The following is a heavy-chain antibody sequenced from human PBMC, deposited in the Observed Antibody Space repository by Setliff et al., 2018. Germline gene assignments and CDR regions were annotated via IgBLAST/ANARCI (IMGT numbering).Heavy chain of an antibody. CDR2: ISPDSIYI. CDR1: GFTFRTFS. Sequence: GGSLRLSCAASGFTFRTFSMHWVRQAPGKGLEWVSSISPDSIYIYYADSVKGRLTISRDNAWDSLYLQMNSLGAEGTAVYYCARSPANGGHDAFDIWGRGTMVTVSS. J-gene: IGHJ3*02. V-gene: IGHV3-21*01. CDR3: ARSPANGGHDAFDI. D-gene: IGHD6-25*01.